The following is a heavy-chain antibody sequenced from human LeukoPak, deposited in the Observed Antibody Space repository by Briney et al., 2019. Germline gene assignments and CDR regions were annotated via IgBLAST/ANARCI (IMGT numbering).Heavy chain of an antibody. CDR2: ISSSSSYI. J-gene: IGHJ4*02. Sequence: GGALRLSCAASGFTFSSYSMNWVRQAPGKGLEWVSSISSSSSYIYYTDSVKGRFTISRDNAKNSLYLQMNSLRAEDTAVYYCAKDHMVRGKNYFDYWGQGTLVTVSS. CDR1: GFTFSSYS. V-gene: IGHV3-21*01. D-gene: IGHD3-10*01. CDR3: AKDHMVRGKNYFDY.